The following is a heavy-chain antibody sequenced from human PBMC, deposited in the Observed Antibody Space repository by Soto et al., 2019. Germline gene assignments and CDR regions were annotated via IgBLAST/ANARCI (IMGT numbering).Heavy chain of an antibody. D-gene: IGHD2-21*01. V-gene: IGHV3-30-3*01. J-gene: IGHJ4*02. Sequence: QVHLVESGGGVVQPGRSLRLSCAASGFTFSSYAMHWVRQAPGKGLEWVAVISYDESHKYYADSVKGRFTISRDNSKNTLNLQMNSLRAEDTAVYYCARCLRVGISGFDYWGQGTLVTVSS. CDR1: GFTFSSYA. CDR3: ARCLRVGISGFDY. CDR2: ISYDESHK.